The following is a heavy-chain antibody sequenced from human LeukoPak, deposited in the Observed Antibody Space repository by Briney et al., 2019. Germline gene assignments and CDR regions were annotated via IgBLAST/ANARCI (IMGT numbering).Heavy chain of an antibody. CDR3: ARDQGYCSGGSCYYYYGMDV. V-gene: IGHV3-7*03. D-gene: IGHD2-15*01. CDR1: GFTFSSYW. Sequence: GGSLRLSCAASGFTFSSYWMSWVRQAPGKGLEWVANIKQDGSGKYYVDSVKGRFTISRDNAKNSLYLQMNSLRAEDTAVYYCARDQGYCSGGSCYYYYGMDVWGQGTTVTVSS. CDR2: IKQDGSGK. J-gene: IGHJ6*02.